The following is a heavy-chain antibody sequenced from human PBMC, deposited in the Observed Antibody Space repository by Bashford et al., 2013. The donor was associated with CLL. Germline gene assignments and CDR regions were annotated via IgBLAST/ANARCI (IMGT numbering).Heavy chain of an antibody. CDR1: GGSFSGCY. V-gene: IGHV4-34*01. Sequence: PSETLSLTCAVYGGSFSGCYWSWIRQPPGKGLEWIGEINHSGSTNYNPSLQSRVTISVDTSKNQLSLNLSSVTAADTAVYYCARAPPESGHAEYYYYAMDVWGQGTTVTVSS. D-gene: IGHD3-3*01. J-gene: IGHJ6*02. CDR3: ARAPPESGHAEYYYYAMDV. CDR2: INHSGST.